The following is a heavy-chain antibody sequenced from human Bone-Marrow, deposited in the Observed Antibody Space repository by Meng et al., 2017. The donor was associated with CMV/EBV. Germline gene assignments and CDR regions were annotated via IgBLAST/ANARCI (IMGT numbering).Heavy chain of an antibody. CDR2: IYYSGST. CDR1: GGSISSYY. CDR3: ARVSKGSSGAFDI. J-gene: IGHJ3*02. Sequence: GSLRLSCTVSGGSISSYYWSWIRQPPGKGLEWIGYIYYSGSTNYNPSLKSRVTISVDTSKNQFSLKLSSVTAADTAVYYCARVSKGSSGAFDIWGQGPMVTVSS. D-gene: IGHD6-25*01. V-gene: IGHV4-59*01.